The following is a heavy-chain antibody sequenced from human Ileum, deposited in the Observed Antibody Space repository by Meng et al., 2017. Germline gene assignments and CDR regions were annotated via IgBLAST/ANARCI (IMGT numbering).Heavy chain of an antibody. CDR2: VHLTDSEI. J-gene: IGHJ4*02. D-gene: IGHD1-26*01. V-gene: IGHV5-51*01. CDR1: GFTFGGHA. CDR3: ATAMHGTASWPD. Sequence: GESLKISCTASGFTFGGHAISWFRQAPGKGLEWMGFVHLTDSEIRYRPTFQGQVTISADRSISTAYLQWSSLRASDTAIYFCATAMHGTASWPDWGQGTRVTVSS.